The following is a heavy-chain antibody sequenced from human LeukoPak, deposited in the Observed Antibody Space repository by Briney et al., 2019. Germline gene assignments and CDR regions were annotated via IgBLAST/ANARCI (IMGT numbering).Heavy chain of an antibody. CDR2: INPSGGNT. CDR3: ARFAVHRRLAVAGQFGLDY. Sequence: ASVKVSCKASGYIFTSYYIHWVRQAPGQGLEWMRIINPSGGNTNYAQKFQGRVTMTRDTSTSTVYMELSSLRSGDTAVYYCARFAVHRRLAVAGQFGLDYWGQGTLVTVSS. V-gene: IGHV1-46*01. D-gene: IGHD6-19*01. J-gene: IGHJ4*02. CDR1: GYIFTSYY.